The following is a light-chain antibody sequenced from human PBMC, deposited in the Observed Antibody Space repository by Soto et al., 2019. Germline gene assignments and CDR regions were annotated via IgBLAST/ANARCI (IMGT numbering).Light chain of an antibody. CDR2: DVT. J-gene: IGLJ1*01. CDR1: SSDVGGSDY. CDR3: CSHAGSYTFRV. V-gene: IGLV2-11*01. Sequence: QSALTQRRSVSGSPGQSVTISCTGTSSDVGGSDYVSWFQHYPGKGPKLLIYDVTRRPSGVPDRFSGSKSGNTASLTISGLQVEDEADYYCCSHAGSYTFRVFGTGTKVTVL.